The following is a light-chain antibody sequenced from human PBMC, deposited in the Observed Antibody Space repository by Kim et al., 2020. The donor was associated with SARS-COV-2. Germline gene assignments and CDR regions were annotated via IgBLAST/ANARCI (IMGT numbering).Light chain of an antibody. CDR1: QSVDKY. CDR3: QQRSNWPPIT. CDR2: DAS. J-gene: IGKJ5*01. V-gene: IGKV3-11*01. Sequence: EIVLTQSPATLSLSPGERANLSCRASQSVDKYLAWYQQKPGQAPRLLIFDASDRATGIPARFSGSGSGTDFTLTINSLEPEDFAVYYCQQRSNWPPITFGRGTRLEIK.